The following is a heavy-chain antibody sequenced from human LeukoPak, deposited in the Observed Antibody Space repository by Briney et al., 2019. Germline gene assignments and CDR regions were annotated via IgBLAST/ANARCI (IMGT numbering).Heavy chain of an antibody. D-gene: IGHD6-13*01. CDR1: GFTFSSYA. CDR2: ISNDGSNK. CDR3: ARDLGSSSWYGYYYYGMDV. V-gene: IGHV3-30-3*01. J-gene: IGHJ6*02. Sequence: GGALRLSCAASGFTFSSYAMHWVRQAPGKGLEWVAGISNDGSNKYYADSVKGRFTISRDNSKNTLYLQMNSLRAEDTAVYYCARDLGSSSWYGYYYYGMDVWGQGTTVTVSS.